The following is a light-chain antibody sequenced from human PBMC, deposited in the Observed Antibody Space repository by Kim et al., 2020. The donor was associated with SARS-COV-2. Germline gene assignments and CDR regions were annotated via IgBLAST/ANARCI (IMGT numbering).Light chain of an antibody. V-gene: IGKV1-5*03. Sequence: SASIGDRVTITGRASQNVYVWLAWYQQKPGKAPNLLIYKATTLESVVPSRFSGSGSGTEFTLTISSLQPDDFATYYCQQYHSSWTFGQGTKVDIK. CDR2: KAT. J-gene: IGKJ1*01. CDR3: QQYHSSWT. CDR1: QNVYVW.